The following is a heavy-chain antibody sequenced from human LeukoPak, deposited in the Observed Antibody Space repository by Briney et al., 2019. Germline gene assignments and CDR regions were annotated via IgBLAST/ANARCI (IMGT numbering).Heavy chain of an antibody. CDR2: IEKDGSEI. V-gene: IGHV3-7*01. D-gene: IGHD6-19*01. CDR3: AAGAGWLIDW. Sequence: GGSLRLSCAASGFTFSNYWMHWVRQAPGKGMEWVAIIEKDGSEILYVDSVKGRFTISRDNAKNSLYLQMNSLRAEDTAVYYCAAGAGWLIDWWGQGTLVTVSS. J-gene: IGHJ4*02. CDR1: GFTFSNYW.